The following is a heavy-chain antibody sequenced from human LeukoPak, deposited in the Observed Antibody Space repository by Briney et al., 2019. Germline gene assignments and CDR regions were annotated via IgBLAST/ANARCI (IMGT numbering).Heavy chain of an antibody. Sequence: PGGSLRLSCAASGFTFSSYWMSWVRQAPGKGLEWVANIKQDGSEKYYVDSVKGRFTISRDNAKNSLYLQMNSLRAEDTAVYYCARDKGDYYDSSGYYYGYYYYMDVWGKGTTVTVSS. V-gene: IGHV3-7*01. CDR1: GFTFSSYW. CDR2: IKQDGSEK. J-gene: IGHJ6*03. CDR3: ARDKGDYYDSSGYYYGYYYYMDV. D-gene: IGHD3-22*01.